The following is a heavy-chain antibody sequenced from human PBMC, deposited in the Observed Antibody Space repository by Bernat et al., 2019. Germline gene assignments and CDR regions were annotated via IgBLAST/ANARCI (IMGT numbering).Heavy chain of an antibody. D-gene: IGHD3-16*01. CDR2: ISYDATNR. J-gene: IGHJ6*03. CDR3: AREPNGLNDYMWGAGYMDV. Sequence: QVQLVESGGGVVQPGRSLRLSCAASGFTFRSYAMHWVRQAPGKGLEWVALISYDATNRYYAESVKGRFTISRDNSKNTLYLQMKSLRAEDTAMYYCAREPNGLNDYMWGAGYMDVWGKGTTVTVSS. V-gene: IGHV3-30*01. CDR1: GFTFRSYA.